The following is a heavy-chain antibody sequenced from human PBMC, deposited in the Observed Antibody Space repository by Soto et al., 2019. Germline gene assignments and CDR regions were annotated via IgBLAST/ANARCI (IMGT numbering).Heavy chain of an antibody. Sequence: EVQLLESGGGLVQPGGSLRLSCVASGITFNSSAMSWVRQAPGKGLEWVSAISSSGTRTYYADSVKGRFTISRDNSKNTEYLQMNSLRVEDTALYYFAKRGITALGVVDHWGQGTLVTVSS. CDR2: ISSSGTRT. CDR3: AKRGITALGVVDH. V-gene: IGHV3-23*01. D-gene: IGHD2-21*01. J-gene: IGHJ4*02. CDR1: GITFNSSA.